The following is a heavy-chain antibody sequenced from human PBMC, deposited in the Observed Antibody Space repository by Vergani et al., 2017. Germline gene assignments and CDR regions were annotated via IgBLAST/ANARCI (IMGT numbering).Heavy chain of an antibody. CDR1: GYSFTSYW. CDR2: IYPGDSDT. Sequence: EVQLVQSGAEVKKPGESLKISCKGSGYSFTSYWIAWVRQMPGKGLEWMGIIYPGDSDTRYSPSFQGQVTISADKSISTAYLQWSSLKASDTALYYCARGLGGTYFYYYYMDVWGQGTAVTVSS. CDR3: ARGLGGTYFYYYYMDV. D-gene: IGHD3-16*01. V-gene: IGHV5-51*01. J-gene: IGHJ6*02.